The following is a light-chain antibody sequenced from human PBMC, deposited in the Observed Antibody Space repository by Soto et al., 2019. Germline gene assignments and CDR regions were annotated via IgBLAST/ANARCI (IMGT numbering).Light chain of an antibody. Sequence: EIVLTQSPATLSLSPGERATLSCRASQDVSVYLAWYHQKPGQAPRLLIYDASKRATGIPARLSGSGSGIDFPLTISSIVPDDFAIYYYRQQSKWTPLNFGGGTKVEI. CDR2: DAS. CDR3: RQQSKWTPLN. V-gene: IGKV3-11*01. CDR1: QDVSVY. J-gene: IGKJ4*01.